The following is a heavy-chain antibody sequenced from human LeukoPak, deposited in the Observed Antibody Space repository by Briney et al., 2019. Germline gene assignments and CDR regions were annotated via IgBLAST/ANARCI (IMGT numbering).Heavy chain of an antibody. J-gene: IGHJ4*02. D-gene: IGHD3-10*01. Sequence: PGGSLRLSCVASGFTFGSYALTWVRQTPGKGLDWVSSISGTGGATYYTDSVKGRFTISRGNSKNTLYLQMNSLRAEDTAVYYCAKDQGFYGSSPAMGYFDYWGQGTLVTVSS. V-gene: IGHV3-23*01. CDR1: GFTFGSYA. CDR3: AKDQGFYGSSPAMGYFDY. CDR2: ISGTGGAT.